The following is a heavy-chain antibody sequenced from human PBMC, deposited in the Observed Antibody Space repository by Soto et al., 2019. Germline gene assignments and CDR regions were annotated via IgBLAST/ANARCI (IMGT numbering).Heavy chain of an antibody. J-gene: IGHJ4*02. CDR1: GFTFNSYW. CDR2: IKQDGSEK. CDR3: ARMEYHVVGATPDY. Sequence: EVQLVESGGGLVQPGGSLRLSCAASGFTFNSYWMTWVRQAPGKGLEWVANIKQDGSEKYSVDSVKGRFTISRDNAKNSLYLQMNSLRAEDTAVYYCARMEYHVVGATPDYWGQGTLVTVSS. D-gene: IGHD1-26*01. V-gene: IGHV3-7*01.